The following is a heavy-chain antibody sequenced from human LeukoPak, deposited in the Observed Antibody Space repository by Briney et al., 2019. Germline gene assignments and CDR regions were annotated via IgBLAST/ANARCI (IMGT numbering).Heavy chain of an antibody. Sequence: SETLSLTCAVSSGSISSSGYSWNWIRQPPGKGLEWIGYIYHSGSTYYNPSLKSRVTVSVDRSKNQFSLKLSSVTAADTAVYYCARGATTVVNPYYFDYWGQGTLVTASS. V-gene: IGHV4-30-2*01. D-gene: IGHD4-23*01. CDR3: ARGATTVVNPYYFDY. CDR1: SGSISSSGYS. J-gene: IGHJ4*02. CDR2: IYHSGST.